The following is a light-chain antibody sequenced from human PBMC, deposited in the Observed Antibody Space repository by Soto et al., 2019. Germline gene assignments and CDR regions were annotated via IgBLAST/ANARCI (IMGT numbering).Light chain of an antibody. CDR1: QSVRSK. J-gene: IGKJ5*01. CDR2: GAS. Sequence: VMTQSPDTLSVSXXETVTLSCRARQSVRSKLAWYQQKPGQAPRLFIYGASTRATGIPARFSGSGSGTEFTLTISSLQSEDFATYYCQQYNNWPPITFGQGTRLEIK. V-gene: IGKV3-15*01. CDR3: QQYNNWPPIT.